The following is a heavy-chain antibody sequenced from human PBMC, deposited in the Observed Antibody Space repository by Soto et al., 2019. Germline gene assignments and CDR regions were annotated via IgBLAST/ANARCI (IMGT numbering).Heavy chain of an antibody. V-gene: IGHV4-31*03. J-gene: IGHJ4*02. CDR1: GDSISSGGYY. CDR2: TYYGGGT. D-gene: IGHD1-1*01. Sequence: QVQLQESGPGLVKPSQTLSLTCTVSGDSISSGGYYWTWIRQSPGRDLERIGYTYYGGGTYYNPSLKSRVTTSKDTSDNQFSLELRSLTVADTAVYYCARPQGQHQPLEVYFDYWGQGILVTVSS. CDR3: ARPQGQHQPLEVYFDY.